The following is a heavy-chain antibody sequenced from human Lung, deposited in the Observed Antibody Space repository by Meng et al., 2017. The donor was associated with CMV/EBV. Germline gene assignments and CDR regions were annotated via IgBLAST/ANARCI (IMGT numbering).Heavy chain of an antibody. V-gene: IGHV3-21*01. D-gene: IGHD2-2*01. J-gene: IGHJ4*02. CDR1: GFIFSDYS. CDR2: ISSSSIHI. CDR3: ARGRGYCSSTNCYQNFDY. Sequence: GGSXRLXCTASGFIFSDYSMSWVRQAPGKGLEWVSSISSSSIHIYYADSTKGRFTISRDNAKKSLYLQMNSLRAEDTAVYYCARGRGYCSSTNCYQNFDYXGQGXLVTSSS.